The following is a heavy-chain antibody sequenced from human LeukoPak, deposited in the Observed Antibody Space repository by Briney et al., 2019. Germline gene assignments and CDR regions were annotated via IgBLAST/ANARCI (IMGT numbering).Heavy chain of an antibody. V-gene: IGHV4-39*07. Sequence: SETLSLTCTVSGGSISSSSYYWGWIRQPPGKWLEWIGSIYYSGSTYYNPSLNNRVTISVVTSKNQFSLKLTSVTAADTAVYYCARTYSGYVGFDYWGQGTLVTVSS. CDR3: ARTYSGYVGFDY. CDR1: GGSISSSSYY. CDR2: IYYSGST. J-gene: IGHJ4*02. D-gene: IGHD5-12*01.